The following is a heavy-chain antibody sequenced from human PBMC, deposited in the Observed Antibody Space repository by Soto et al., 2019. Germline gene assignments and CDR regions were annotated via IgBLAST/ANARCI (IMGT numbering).Heavy chain of an antibody. CDR2: IVASGGIT. Sequence: EVQLLESGGGLAQPGGSLRLSCAASGFTFSSYPMSWVRQAPGPGLEWVSGIVASGGITYYADSVKGRFTISRDNSKNTLYLQRKSPRAEETAVYYCAKNSAATIRVGYDYWGQGTLVTVSS. CDR1: GFTFSSYP. V-gene: IGHV3-23*01. CDR3: AKNSAATIRVGYDY. J-gene: IGHJ4*02. D-gene: IGHD5-12*01.